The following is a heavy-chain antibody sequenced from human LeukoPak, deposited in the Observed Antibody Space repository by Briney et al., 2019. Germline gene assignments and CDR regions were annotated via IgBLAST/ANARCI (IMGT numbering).Heavy chain of an antibody. CDR1: GFTLSYYW. CDR3: ARESDGSGHWYFDL. J-gene: IGHJ2*01. D-gene: IGHD3-10*01. Sequence: GGSLRLSCAVSGFTLSYYWMHWVRQAPGKGLVWVSRMNADGSSTTYADSVKGRFTISRDNAKNTLYLQMNSLRVEDTAVYYCARESDGSGHWYFDLWGRGTLVTVSS. V-gene: IGHV3-74*01. CDR2: MNADGSST.